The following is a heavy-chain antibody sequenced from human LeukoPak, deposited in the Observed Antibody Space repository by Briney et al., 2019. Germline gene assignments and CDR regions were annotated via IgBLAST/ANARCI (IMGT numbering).Heavy chain of an antibody. J-gene: IGHJ6*02. CDR1: GFTFSIYW. CDR3: AGGYAMDV. D-gene: IGHD1-26*01. CDR2: IKQAGSEK. Sequence: GGSLRLSCAASGFTFSIYWMNWVRQAPGKGLEWVANIKQAGSEKYYVDSVKGRFTISRDNAKNPLYLQMNSLRAEDTAVYYCAGGYAMDVWGQGTTVTVSS. V-gene: IGHV3-7*02.